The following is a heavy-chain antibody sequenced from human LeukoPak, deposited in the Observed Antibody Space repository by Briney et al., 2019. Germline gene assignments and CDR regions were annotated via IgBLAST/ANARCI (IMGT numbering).Heavy chain of an antibody. CDR1: GGSISSYY. Sequence: SETLSLTCTVSGGSISSYYWSWIRQPPGKGLEWIGSVYYTGSTYYNPSLSSRVTVSVGTSKNQFSLKLSSVTAADTAVYYCARDVVAASGGFDYWGQGTLVTVSS. J-gene: IGHJ4*02. CDR3: ARDVVAASGGFDY. V-gene: IGHV4-59*12. CDR2: VYYTGST. D-gene: IGHD6-13*01.